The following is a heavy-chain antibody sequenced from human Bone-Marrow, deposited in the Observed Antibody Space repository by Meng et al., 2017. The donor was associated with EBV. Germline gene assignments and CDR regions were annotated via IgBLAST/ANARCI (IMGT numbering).Heavy chain of an antibody. CDR2: LYHSGST. CDR3: ARGLVGATTGLIDY. J-gene: IGHJ4*02. CDR1: GGSISSGGYS. D-gene: IGHD1-26*01. V-gene: IGHV4-30-2*01. Sequence: GIGLVKPSQTLPRPCAFSGGSISSGGYSWSWIRQPTGKGMEWIGYLYHSGSTYYNPSLKSRVTISVDRSKNQFSLKMKSVTAADTAVYYCARGLVGATTGLIDYWGQRALVTVSS.